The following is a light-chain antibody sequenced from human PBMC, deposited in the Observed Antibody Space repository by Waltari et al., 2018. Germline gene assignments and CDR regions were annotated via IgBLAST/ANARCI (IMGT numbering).Light chain of an antibody. CDR3: QQSYSAPPIT. CDR1: QSITSF. V-gene: IGKV1-39*01. CDR2: AAS. J-gene: IGKJ5*01. Sequence: DIQMNQSPSSLSASVGDRVTITCRASQSITSFLNWDQQKPGKAPKLLIYAASSLQSGVPSRFSGSGSGTDFTLTISSLQPEDSATYYCQQSYSAPPITFGQGTRLEIK.